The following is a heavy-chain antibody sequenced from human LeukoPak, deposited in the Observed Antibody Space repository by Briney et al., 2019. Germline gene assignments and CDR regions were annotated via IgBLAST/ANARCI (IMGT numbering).Heavy chain of an antibody. Sequence: GGSLRLSCAASGFTFSSYAMSWVRQAPGKGLEWVSAISGSGDSTYYGDSVKGRFTTSRGNSKNTLYLQMNSLRAEDTAVYYCEKTRPLESRSWPPGDYGGQGTLVPVPS. D-gene: IGHD6-13*01. CDR1: GFTFSSYA. V-gene: IGHV3-23*01. CDR3: EKTRPLESRSWPPGDY. J-gene: IGHJ4*02. CDR2: ISGSGDST.